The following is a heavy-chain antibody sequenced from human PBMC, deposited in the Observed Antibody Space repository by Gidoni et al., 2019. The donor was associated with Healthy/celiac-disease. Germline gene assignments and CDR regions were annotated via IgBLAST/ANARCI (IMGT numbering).Heavy chain of an antibody. CDR3: AKDIHRPQSLIVGAPHGDY. D-gene: IGHD1-26*01. V-gene: IGHV3-23*01. CDR1: GSTFSSHA. J-gene: IGHJ4*02. Sequence: EVQLLESGGGLVQPGGFLRLSCAASGSTFSSHAMGWGRQAPGKGLEWGSAISGSGGSTYYADSVKGRFTISRDNSKNTLYLQMNSLRAEDTAVYYCAKDIHRPQSLIVGAPHGDYWGQGTLVTVSS. CDR2: ISGSGGST.